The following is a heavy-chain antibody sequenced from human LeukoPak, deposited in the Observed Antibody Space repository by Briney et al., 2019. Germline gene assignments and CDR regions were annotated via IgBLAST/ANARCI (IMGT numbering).Heavy chain of an antibody. CDR3: ARTTSFTASGYDY. D-gene: IGHD6-25*01. CDR2: MNPNNGDS. V-gene: IGHV1-8*03. J-gene: IGHJ4*02. Sequence: GASVKVSCKASGYTFTNYHINWVRQAPGRGLAWVGWMNPNNGDSGFAQNFQGRVAITRDTSMGTAYMDLGSLRSEDTAVYFCARTTSFTASGYDYWGQGTLVTVSS. CDR1: GYTFTNYH.